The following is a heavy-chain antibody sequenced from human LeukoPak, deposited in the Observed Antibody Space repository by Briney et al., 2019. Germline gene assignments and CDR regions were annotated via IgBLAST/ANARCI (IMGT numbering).Heavy chain of an antibody. D-gene: IGHD2-15*01. V-gene: IGHV3-23*01. CDR2: MSSSDDGR. CDR1: GFSFSSYA. Sequence: GGSPRLSCATSGFSFSSYAMSWVRQAPGKGLEWVSAMSSSDDGRYYAASVRGRFTISRDTSRSTLYLQMNSLRAEDAAVYYCAKAPVTSCRGAFCYPFDYWGQGPLVTVSS. J-gene: IGHJ4*02. CDR3: AKAPVTSCRGAFCYPFDY.